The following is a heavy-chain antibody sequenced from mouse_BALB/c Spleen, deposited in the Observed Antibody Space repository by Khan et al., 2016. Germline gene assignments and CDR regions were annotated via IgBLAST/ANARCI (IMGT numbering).Heavy chain of an antibody. CDR3: SRATEDYDVGFAY. Sequence: EVQLQESGAELVKPGASVKLSCTASGYNIKDTYMHWVKQRPEQGLEWIGRIDPANGNTKYDPKFQGKATITADTSSNTAYMQLSSLTSEDTAVYFCSRATEDYDVGFAYWGQGTLVTVSA. V-gene: IGHV14-3*02. CDR2: IDPANGNT. J-gene: IGHJ3*01. D-gene: IGHD2-4*01. CDR1: GYNIKDTY.